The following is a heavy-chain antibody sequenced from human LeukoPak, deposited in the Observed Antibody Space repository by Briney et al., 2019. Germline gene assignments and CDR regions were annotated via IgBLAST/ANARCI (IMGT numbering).Heavy chain of an antibody. CDR1: GYTFTGYH. D-gene: IGHD3-10*01. J-gene: IGHJ6*02. CDR2: INPNSGGT. Sequence: ASVKVSSKASGYTFTGYHMHWVRQAPGQGLEWMGWINPNSGGTNYAPKFQGRVTMTRDTSISTAYMELSRLRSDDTAVYYCARTYYYGSGSYYYYGMDVWGQGTTVSVSS. CDR3: ARTYYYGSGSYYYYGMDV. V-gene: IGHV1-2*02.